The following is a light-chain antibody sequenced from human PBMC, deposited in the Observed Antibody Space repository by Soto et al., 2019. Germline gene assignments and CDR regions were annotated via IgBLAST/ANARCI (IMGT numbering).Light chain of an antibody. Sequence: QSVRAQPPSVSGTPGQTVTISCSGSTSNIGSNPVNWYQQLPGTAPRLLISTNNQRPSGVPDRFSGSRSGTSASLAISGLQSEDEADYYCAAWDDRLNGPSYVFGTGTKVTVL. CDR2: TNN. CDR1: TSNIGSNP. CDR3: AAWDDRLNGPSYV. J-gene: IGLJ1*01. V-gene: IGLV1-44*01.